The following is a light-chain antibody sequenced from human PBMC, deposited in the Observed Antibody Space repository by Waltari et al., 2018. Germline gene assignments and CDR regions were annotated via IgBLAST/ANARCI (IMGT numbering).Light chain of an antibody. CDR3: MQSLQTLWT. Sequence: DIVVTQSPLSLPVTPGVPASISCRSTQSLLHRNGNNNLYWYLQKPGQSPQLLIYLCSNRASGVPDRFSGSGSGTDFTLRISRVEAEDVGVYYCMQSLQTLWTFGQGTKVEIK. J-gene: IGKJ1*01. V-gene: IGKV2-28*01. CDR1: QSLLHRNGNNN. CDR2: LCS.